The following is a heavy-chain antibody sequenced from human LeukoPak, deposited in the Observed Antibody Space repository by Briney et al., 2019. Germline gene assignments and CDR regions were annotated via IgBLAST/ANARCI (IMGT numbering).Heavy chain of an antibody. CDR1: GFTFSSYG. V-gene: IGHV3-30*18. J-gene: IGHJ4*02. D-gene: IGHD6-19*01. CDR2: ISYDGSNK. CDR3: AKGGGWLPDY. Sequence: HPGGSLRLSCAASGFTFSSYGMHWVRQAPGKGLEWVAVISYDGSNKYYADSVKGRFTISRDNSKNTLYLQMNSLRAEDTAVYYCAKGGGWLPDYWGQGTLVTVPS.